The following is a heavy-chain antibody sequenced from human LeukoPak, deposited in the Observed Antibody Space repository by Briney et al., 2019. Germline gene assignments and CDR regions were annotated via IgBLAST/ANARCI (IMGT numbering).Heavy chain of an antibody. CDR3: ARHTRVVAAKFEAGYGMDV. CDR1: GGSISNYY. J-gene: IGHJ6*02. Sequence: SETLSLTCTVSGGSISNYYWSWTRQPPGKGLEWIGYIYYSGSTNYNPSLKSRVTISVDTSKNQFSLKLSSVTAADTAVYYCARHTRVVAAKFEAGYGMDVWGQGTTVTVSS. D-gene: IGHD2-15*01. V-gene: IGHV4-59*08. CDR2: IYYSGST.